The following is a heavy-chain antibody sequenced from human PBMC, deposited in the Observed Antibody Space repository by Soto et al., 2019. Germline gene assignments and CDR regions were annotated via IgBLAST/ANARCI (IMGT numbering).Heavy chain of an antibody. Sequence: SETLSLTCTVSGGSISSYWWSWIRQPPGKGLEWIGYIYYSGSTNYNPSLKSRVTISVDTSKNQFSLKLSSVTAADTAVYYCARTGEVSFDIWGQGTMVTVS. CDR2: IYYSGST. J-gene: IGHJ3*02. V-gene: IGHV4-59*08. D-gene: IGHD3-16*01. CDR3: ARTGEVSFDI. CDR1: GGSISSYW.